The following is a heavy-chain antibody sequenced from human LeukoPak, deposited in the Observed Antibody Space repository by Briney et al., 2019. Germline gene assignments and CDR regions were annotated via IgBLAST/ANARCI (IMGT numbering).Heavy chain of an antibody. D-gene: IGHD6-13*01. Sequence: GGSLRLSCAASGFTFSSYSMNWVRQAPGKGLEWVSSISSSSSYIYYADSVKGRFTISRDNAKNSLYLQMNSLRAEDTAVYYCVRQSGYSSSWYRGPFDYWGQGTLVTVSS. J-gene: IGHJ4*02. CDR3: VRQSGYSSSWYRGPFDY. CDR2: ISSSSSYI. V-gene: IGHV3-21*01. CDR1: GFTFSSYS.